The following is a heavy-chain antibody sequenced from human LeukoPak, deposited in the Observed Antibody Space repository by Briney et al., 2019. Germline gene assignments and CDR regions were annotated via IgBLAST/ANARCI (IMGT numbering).Heavy chain of an antibody. Sequence: PGGSLRLSCAASGFTFDDYAMHWVRQAPGKGLEWVSLISGDGGSTYYADSVKGRFTISRDNSKNSLYLQMNSLRTEDTALYYCAKVQGYSSGWYGGIDYWGQGTLVTVSS. CDR2: ISGDGGST. CDR1: GFTFDDYA. D-gene: IGHD6-19*01. J-gene: IGHJ4*02. V-gene: IGHV3-43*02. CDR3: AKVQGYSSGWYGGIDY.